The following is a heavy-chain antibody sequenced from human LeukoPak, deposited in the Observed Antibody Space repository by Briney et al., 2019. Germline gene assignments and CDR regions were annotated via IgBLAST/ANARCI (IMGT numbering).Heavy chain of an antibody. J-gene: IGHJ4*02. D-gene: IGHD5-24*01. CDR3: AGGWLPDKNDF. CDR2: FHHSGST. CDR1: GGSISSYY. Sequence: PSETLSLTCTVSGGSISSYYWTWIRQSPGTGLEWIGFFHHSGSTNYNPSFKSRVTISADTSNNHFSLRLTSVTAADTAVYYCAGGWLPDKNDFWGQGTLVTVSA. V-gene: IGHV4-59*01.